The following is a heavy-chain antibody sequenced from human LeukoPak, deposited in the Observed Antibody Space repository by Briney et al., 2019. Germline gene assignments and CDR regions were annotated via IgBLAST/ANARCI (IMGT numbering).Heavy chain of an antibody. Sequence: GESLKISCKGSGYSFTSYWIGWVRQMPGKGLEWMGIIYPGDSDTRYSPSFQGQVTISADKSISPGYLRWSSLKASDPAMYYCARRAIAAAGNAIDYWGQGTLVTVSS. CDR1: GYSFTSYW. J-gene: IGHJ4*02. D-gene: IGHD6-13*01. CDR2: IYPGDSDT. CDR3: ARRAIAAAGNAIDY. V-gene: IGHV5-51*01.